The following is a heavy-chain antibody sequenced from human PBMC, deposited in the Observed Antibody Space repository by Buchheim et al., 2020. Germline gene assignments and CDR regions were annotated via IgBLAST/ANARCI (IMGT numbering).Heavy chain of an antibody. CDR1: GGSISNYY. Sequence: QVQLQESGPGLVKPSETLSLTCTVSGGSISNYYWSWIRQSPGKGLECIGYIYNSESTNYNPSLKLRFSISVDTSKNQFSLKLRSVTAADTAVYYCARDGDASSWYAGGFDPWGQGTL. D-gene: IGHD6-13*01. CDR2: IYNSEST. J-gene: IGHJ5*02. CDR3: ARDGDASSWYAGGFDP. V-gene: IGHV4-59*01.